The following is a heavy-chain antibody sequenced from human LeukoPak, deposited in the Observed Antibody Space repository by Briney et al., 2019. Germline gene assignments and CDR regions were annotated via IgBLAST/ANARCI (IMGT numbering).Heavy chain of an antibody. D-gene: IGHD2-21*02. CDR1: GFTFSSYA. CDR2: ISNSGGYA. Sequence: PGRSLRLSCAASGFTFSSYAMHWVRQAPGEGLEWVSVISNSGGYANYADSVKGRFTISRDNSKNTLYLQMSSLRAEDTAVYYCAREPKNCGGDCYVLLDTWGQGTLVTVSS. CDR3: AREPKNCGGDCYVLLDT. V-gene: IGHV3-23*01. J-gene: IGHJ5*02.